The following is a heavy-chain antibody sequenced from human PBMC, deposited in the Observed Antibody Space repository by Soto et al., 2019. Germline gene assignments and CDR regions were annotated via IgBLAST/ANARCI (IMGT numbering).Heavy chain of an antibody. V-gene: IGHV1-69*01. CDR1: GGTFSSYA. J-gene: IGHJ3*02. CDR2: IIPIFGTA. D-gene: IGHD6-6*01. CDR3: ARAPRGAARQQYAFDI. Sequence: QVQLVQSGAEVKKPGSSVKVSCKASGGTFSSYAISWVRQAPGQGLEWMGGIIPIFGTANYAQKFQGRVTITADESTNTAYMELSSLRSEDTAVYYCARAPRGAARQQYAFDIWGQGTMVTVSS.